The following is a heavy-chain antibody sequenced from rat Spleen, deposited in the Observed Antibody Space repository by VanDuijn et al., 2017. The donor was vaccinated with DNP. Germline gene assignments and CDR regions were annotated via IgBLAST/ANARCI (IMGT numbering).Heavy chain of an antibody. D-gene: IGHD5-1*01. V-gene: IGHV5S10*01. CDR3: ATRPSGSFDY. CDR2: IIYEGSRT. Sequence: EVQLVESGGGLVQPGRSLKLSCVASGFTFSDYNMAWVRQAPKKGLEWVATIIYEGSRTYYRDFVKGRFTSSRDNTKSTLYLQIDSLRSEDTATYYCATRPSGSFDYWGQGVMVTVSS. CDR1: GFTFSDYN. J-gene: IGHJ2*01.